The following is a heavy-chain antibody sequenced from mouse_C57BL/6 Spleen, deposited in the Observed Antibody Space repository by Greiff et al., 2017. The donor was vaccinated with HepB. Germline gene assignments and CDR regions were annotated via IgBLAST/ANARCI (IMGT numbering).Heavy chain of an antibody. Sequence: VQLKESGGGLVKPGGSLKLSCAASGFTFSSYAMSWVRQTPEKRLEWVATISDGGSYTYYPDNVKGRFTITRDNAKNNLYLQMSHLKSEDTAMYYCARGYGNYVRYFDYWGQGTTLTVSS. J-gene: IGHJ2*01. V-gene: IGHV5-4*01. CDR1: GFTFSSYA. CDR3: ARGYGNYVRYFDY. CDR2: ISDGGSYT. D-gene: IGHD2-1*01.